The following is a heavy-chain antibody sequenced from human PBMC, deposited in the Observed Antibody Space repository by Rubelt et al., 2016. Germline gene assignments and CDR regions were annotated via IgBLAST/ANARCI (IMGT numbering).Heavy chain of an antibody. CDR1: GFSLSTSGVG. Sequence: QITLKESGPTLVKPTQTLTLTCTFSGFSLSTSGVGVGWIRQPPGKALEWLALIYWDDDKRYSPSLKSRPTITKDTSKNQVVLTMTNIDPVDTATYYCAHWSFSGYYNYFDYWGQGTLVTVSS. J-gene: IGHJ4*02. D-gene: IGHD3-3*01. CDR2: IYWDDDK. CDR3: AHWSFSGYYNYFDY. V-gene: IGHV2-5*02.